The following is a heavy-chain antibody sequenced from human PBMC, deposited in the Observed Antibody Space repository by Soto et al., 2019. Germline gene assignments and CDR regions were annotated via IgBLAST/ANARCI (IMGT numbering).Heavy chain of an antibody. V-gene: IGHV4-4*02. D-gene: IGHD3-3*01. CDR1: GGSISSSNW. Sequence: ASETLSLTCAVSGGSISSSNWWSWVRQPPGKGLEWIGEIYHSGSTNYNPSLKSRVTISVDKSKNQFSLKLSSVIAADTAVYYCAREVFGVGFFGYWGQGTLVTVSS. CDR3: AREVFGVGFFGY. J-gene: IGHJ4*02. CDR2: IYHSGST.